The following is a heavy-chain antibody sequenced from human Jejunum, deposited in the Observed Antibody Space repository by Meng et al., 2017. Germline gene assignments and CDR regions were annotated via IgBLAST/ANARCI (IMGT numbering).Heavy chain of an antibody. J-gene: IGHJ5*02. CDR1: GGSIRTGGYY. V-gene: IGHV4-39*07. CDR3: ARDTAGFGP. CDR2: IFYSGTT. Sequence: RQPQGAGPGLVNPSETLSLTCAGSGGSIRTGGYYWGWIRQSPGKGLEWIGSIFYSGTTYYNPSLKSRVTISIDTSKNQFSLKMNSVTAADTAVYYCARDTAGFGPWGQGTLVTVSS. D-gene: IGHD6-13*01.